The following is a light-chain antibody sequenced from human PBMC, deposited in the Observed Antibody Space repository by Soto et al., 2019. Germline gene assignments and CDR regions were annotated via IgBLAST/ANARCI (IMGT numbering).Light chain of an antibody. CDR2: EVT. CDR1: SSDVGTYTR. Sequence: QSALTQPPSVSGSPGQSVTISCTGISSDVGTYTRVSWYQQPPGTAPKLMIYEVTNRPSGVPDRFSGSQSGNTASLTISGLQAEDEADYFCSLYTTSSTWVFGGGTKLTVL. CDR3: SLYTTSSTWV. J-gene: IGLJ3*02. V-gene: IGLV2-18*01.